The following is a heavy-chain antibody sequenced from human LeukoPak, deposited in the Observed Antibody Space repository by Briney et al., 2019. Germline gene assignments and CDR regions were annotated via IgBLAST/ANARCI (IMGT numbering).Heavy chain of an antibody. CDR3: ARVPIDYRDYDRAYFDY. D-gene: IGHD4-17*01. V-gene: IGHV4-59*12. CDR2: IYYSGST. Sequence: PSGTLSLTCTVSGGSISSYYWSWIRQPPGKGLEWIGYIYYSGSTYYSPSLKSRVTISVDTSKNQFSLILTSVTAADTAVYYCARVPIDYRDYDRAYFDYWGQGTLVTVSS. J-gene: IGHJ4*02. CDR1: GGSISSYY.